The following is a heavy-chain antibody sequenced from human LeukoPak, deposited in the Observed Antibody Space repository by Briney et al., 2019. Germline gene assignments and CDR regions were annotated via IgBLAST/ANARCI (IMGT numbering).Heavy chain of an antibody. CDR1: GYTFTGYY. Sequence: ASVKVSCKASGYTFTGYYMHWVRQAPGQGLEWMGWINPNSGGTNYAQKFQGRVTMTRDASISTAYMELSRLRSDDTAVYYCARGPPWGFYMDVWGKGTTVTVSS. J-gene: IGHJ6*03. D-gene: IGHD7-27*01. CDR2: INPNSGGT. V-gene: IGHV1-2*02. CDR3: ARGPPWGFYMDV.